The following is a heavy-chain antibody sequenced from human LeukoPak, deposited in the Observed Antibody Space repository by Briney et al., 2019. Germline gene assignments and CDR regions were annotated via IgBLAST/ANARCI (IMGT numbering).Heavy chain of an antibody. CDR1: GFTFPDYT. V-gene: IGHV3-43*01. J-gene: IGHJ4*02. Sequence: PGGSLRLSCAASGFTFPDYTMHWVRQAPGKGLEWVSLISWDGGSTYYADSVKGRFTISRDNSKNTLYLQMNSLRAEDTAVYYCARSPGQGVFDYWGQGTLVTVSS. D-gene: IGHD3-10*01. CDR2: ISWDGGST. CDR3: ARSPGQGVFDY.